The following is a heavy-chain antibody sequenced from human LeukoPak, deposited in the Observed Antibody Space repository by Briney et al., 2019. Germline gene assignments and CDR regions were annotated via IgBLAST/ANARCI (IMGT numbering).Heavy chain of an antibody. D-gene: IGHD3-3*01. CDR1: GFTFTSSA. CDR2: IVVGSGNT. Sequence: GASVKVSCKASGFTFTSSAMQWVRQARGQRLEWIGWIVVGSGNTNYAQKFQERVTITRDMSTSTAYMELSSLRSEDTAVYYCAAATYYDFWSGYPDAFGIWGQGTMVTVSS. CDR3: AAATYYDFWSGYPDAFGI. J-gene: IGHJ3*02. V-gene: IGHV1-58*02.